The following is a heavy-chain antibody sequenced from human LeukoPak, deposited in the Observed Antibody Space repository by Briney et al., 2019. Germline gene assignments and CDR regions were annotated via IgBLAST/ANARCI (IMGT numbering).Heavy chain of an antibody. CDR1: GGSFSSYA. J-gene: IGHJ6*02. CDR3: AASDYAFYYYYGMDV. Sequence: SVTVSCKACGGSFSSYAISWVRQAPGQGLEWMGRIIPILGIANYAQKFQGRVTITADKSTSTAYMELSSLRSEDTAVYYCAASDYAFYYYYGMDVWGQGTTVTVSS. CDR2: IIPILGIA. V-gene: IGHV1-69*04. D-gene: IGHD3-16*01.